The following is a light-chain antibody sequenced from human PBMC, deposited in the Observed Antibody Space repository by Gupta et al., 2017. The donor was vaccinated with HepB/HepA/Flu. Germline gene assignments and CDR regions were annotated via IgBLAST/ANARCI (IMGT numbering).Light chain of an antibody. J-gene: IGLJ3*02. Sequence: AAGQTATISCGGDKIGSHTVHCYQQKPRQAPVLVVSDDSDRLSGIPERFSGSNSGNTATLTVTRVEGGDEADYYCQVWDRRSDNWGFGGGTKLTVL. CDR1: KIGSHT. CDR2: DDS. CDR3: QVWDRRSDNWG. V-gene: IGLV3-21*02.